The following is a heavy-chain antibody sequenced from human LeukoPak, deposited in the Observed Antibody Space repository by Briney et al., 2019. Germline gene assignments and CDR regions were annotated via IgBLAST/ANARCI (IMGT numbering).Heavy chain of an antibody. CDR2: ISPYNDNT. Sequence: ASVKVSFKASGYNFITYPLIWVRQAPGQGLEWMGRISPYNDNTDLAQNLQGRVTMTTDTSTSTAYMELRSLRSDDTAVYYCAGEGGSDTAMDEYYFDYWGQGTLVTVSS. CDR3: AGEGGSDTAMDEYYFDY. V-gene: IGHV1-18*01. CDR1: GYNFITYP. J-gene: IGHJ4*02. D-gene: IGHD5-18*01.